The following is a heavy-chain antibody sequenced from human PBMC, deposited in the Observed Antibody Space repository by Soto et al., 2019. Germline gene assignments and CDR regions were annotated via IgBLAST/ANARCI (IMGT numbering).Heavy chain of an antibody. D-gene: IGHD2-21*02. CDR1: GDSVSSTKST. Sequence: QVQLQQSGPGLVKPSETLSLTCAISGDSVSSTKSTWNWIRLSPSRGLEWLGRTYYRSSWLSDYSVSVESRIAITPNTSTNHVSLQVRSVTPEDTALYFCARDLKPSGIDVTAARGWFESWGQGTLVIVSP. CDR3: ARDLKPSGIDVTAARGWFES. J-gene: IGHJ5*01. CDR2: TYYRSSWLS. V-gene: IGHV6-1*01.